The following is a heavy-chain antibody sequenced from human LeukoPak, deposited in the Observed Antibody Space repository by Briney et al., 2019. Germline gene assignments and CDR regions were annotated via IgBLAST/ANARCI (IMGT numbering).Heavy chain of an antibody. CDR1: GFTFSDYS. D-gene: IGHD2/OR15-2a*01. J-gene: IGHJ3*01. Sequence: GGSLKLSCAASGFTFSDYSMNWVRQAPGKGLEWISYISGSGTIYYADSVKGRFTISRDNAQRLVYLQMNSLRAEDTAVYYCTNFKPPAPDALDVWGQGTLITVSS. CDR3: TNFKPPAPDALDV. V-gene: IGHV3-48*01. CDR2: ISGSGTI.